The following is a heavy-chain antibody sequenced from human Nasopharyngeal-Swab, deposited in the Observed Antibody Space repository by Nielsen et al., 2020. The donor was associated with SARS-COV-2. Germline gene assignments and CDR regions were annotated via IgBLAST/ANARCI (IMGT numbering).Heavy chain of an antibody. CDR2: ISSGGSTI. D-gene: IGHD2-21*01. V-gene: IGHV3-11*01. CDR1: GFTFSDYY. J-gene: IGHJ3*02. Sequence: GGSLRLSCAASGFTFSDYYMSWIRQAPGKGLEWVSYISSGGSTIYYADSVKGRFTISRDNAKNSLYLQMNSLRAEDTAVYYCARAVITIHAFDIWGQGTMVTVSS. CDR3: ARAVITIHAFDI.